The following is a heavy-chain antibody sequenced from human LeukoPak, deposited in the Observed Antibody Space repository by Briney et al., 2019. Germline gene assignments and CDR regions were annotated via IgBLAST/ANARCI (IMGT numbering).Heavy chain of an antibody. V-gene: IGHV4-61*01. J-gene: IGHJ2*01. Sequence: SETLSLTCTVSGFSISSGYYWSWIRQPPGKALEWIGYFFYIGSTNYNPSLKSRVIISTDTSKNEVSLSLSSVTAADTAVYYCARDRDEGFDLWGRGTLVTVSS. CDR3: ARDRDEGFDL. CDR1: GFSISSGYY. CDR2: FFYIGST.